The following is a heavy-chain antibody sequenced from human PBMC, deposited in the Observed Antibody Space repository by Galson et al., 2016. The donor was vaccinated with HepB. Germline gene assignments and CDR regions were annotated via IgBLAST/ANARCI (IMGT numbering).Heavy chain of an antibody. Sequence: SETLSLTCTVSGGSISSSSSFYWGWIRQPPGKGLEWIGSFFYGGNTYYNPSLKSRVTISVDTSKKQFSLKLSSVTAADTAVYYCVRSPYCTGGVCYTEAHWFDPWGQGTLVIVSS. CDR2: FFYGGNT. CDR1: GGSISSSSSFY. CDR3: VRSPYCTGGVCYTEAHWFDP. J-gene: IGHJ5*02. D-gene: IGHD2-8*02. V-gene: IGHV4-39*01.